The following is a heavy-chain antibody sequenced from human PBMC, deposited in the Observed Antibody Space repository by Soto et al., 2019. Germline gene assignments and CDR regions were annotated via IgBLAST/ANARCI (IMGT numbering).Heavy chain of an antibody. J-gene: IGHJ6*02. CDR2: IYYSGST. CDR1: GGSISSGDYY. V-gene: IGHV4-30-4*01. Sequence: PSETLSLTCTFSGGSISSGDYYWSWIRQPPGKGLEWIGYIYYSGSTYYNPSLKSRVTISVDTSKNQFSLKLSSVTAADTAVYYCARVRIAAAGTPYYYYGMDVWGQGTTVTVSS. CDR3: ARVRIAAAGTPYYYYGMDV. D-gene: IGHD6-13*01.